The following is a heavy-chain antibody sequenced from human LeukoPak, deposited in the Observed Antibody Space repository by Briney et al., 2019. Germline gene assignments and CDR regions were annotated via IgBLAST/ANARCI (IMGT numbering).Heavy chain of an antibody. D-gene: IGHD2-15*01. J-gene: IGHJ3*02. CDR1: GFTFDDYA. V-gene: IGHV3-9*01. CDR2: ISWTSGSI. Sequence: GGSLRLSCAASGFTFDDYAMHWVRHAPGKGLEWVSGISWTSGSIAYADSVKGRFTISRDNAKNSLYLQMNSLRAEDTALYYCAKSATRRTYDAFDIWGQGTMVTVSS. CDR3: AKSATRRTYDAFDI.